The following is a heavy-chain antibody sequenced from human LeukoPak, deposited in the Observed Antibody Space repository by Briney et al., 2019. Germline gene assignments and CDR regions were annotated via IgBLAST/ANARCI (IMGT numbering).Heavy chain of an antibody. CDR1: GYTFTSYY. Sequence: GASVKVSCKASGYTFTSYYMHWVRQAPGQGLEWMGWISAYNGNTNYAQKLQGRVTMTTDTSTSTAYMELRSLRSDDTAVYYCARRRYFDWFNYYYYYMDVWGKGTTVTISS. CDR3: ARRRYFDWFNYYYYYMDV. CDR2: ISAYNGNT. V-gene: IGHV1-18*04. D-gene: IGHD3-9*01. J-gene: IGHJ6*03.